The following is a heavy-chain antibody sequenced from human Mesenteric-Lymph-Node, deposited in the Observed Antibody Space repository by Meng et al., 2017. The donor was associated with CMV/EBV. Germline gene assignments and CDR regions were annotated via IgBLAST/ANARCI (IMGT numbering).Heavy chain of an antibody. Sequence: SETLSLTCTVSGGSVSSGSYYWSWIRQPPGKGLEWIGYIYYSGSTNYNPSLKSRVTISVDTSKNQFSLKLSSVTAADTAVYYCAGDYDLNWFDPWGQGTLVTVSS. J-gene: IGHJ5*02. CDR1: GGSVSSGSYY. CDR2: IYYSGST. CDR3: AGDYDLNWFDP. V-gene: IGHV4-61*01. D-gene: IGHD3-3*01.